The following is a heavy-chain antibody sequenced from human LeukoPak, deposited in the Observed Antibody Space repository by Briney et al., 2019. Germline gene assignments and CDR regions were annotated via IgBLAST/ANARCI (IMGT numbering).Heavy chain of an antibody. Sequence: PGRSLRLSCAASGFTFDDYAMHWVRQAPGNGLEWVSGISWNSGSIGYADSVKGRFTISRDNAKNSLYLQMNSLRAEDTALYYCAKDNGPFPINDFSKGMDVWGQGTTVTVSS. CDR2: ISWNSGSI. D-gene: IGHD3-3*01. J-gene: IGHJ6*02. CDR3: AKDNGPFPINDFSKGMDV. CDR1: GFTFDDYA. V-gene: IGHV3-9*01.